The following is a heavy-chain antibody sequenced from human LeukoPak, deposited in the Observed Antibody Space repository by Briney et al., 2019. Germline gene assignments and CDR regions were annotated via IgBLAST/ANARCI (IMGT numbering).Heavy chain of an antibody. CDR2: INPNSGGT. CDR3: ARDRTRTGYRSGWYHDY. Sequence: ASVKVSCKASGYTFTGYYMHWVRQAPGQGLEWMGWINPNSGGTNYAQKFQGRVTITRDTSISKAYMELRRLRSDDTAVYYGARDRTRTGYRSGWYHDYGGQGTLVTVS. D-gene: IGHD6-19*01. V-gene: IGHV1-2*02. CDR1: GYTFTGYY. J-gene: IGHJ4*02.